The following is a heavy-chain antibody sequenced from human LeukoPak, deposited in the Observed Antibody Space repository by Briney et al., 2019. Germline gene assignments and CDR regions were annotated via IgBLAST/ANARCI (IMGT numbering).Heavy chain of an antibody. CDR3: ARDSSSSSEFVYYYYYYYMDA. Sequence: ASVKVSCKASGYTFTGYYMHWVRQAPGQGLEWMGWINPNSGGTNYAQKFQGRVTMTRDTSISTAYMELSRLRSDDTAVYYCARDSSSSSEFVYYYYYYYMDAWGKGTTVTVSS. D-gene: IGHD6-6*01. J-gene: IGHJ6*03. CDR1: GYTFTGYY. CDR2: INPNSGGT. V-gene: IGHV1-2*02.